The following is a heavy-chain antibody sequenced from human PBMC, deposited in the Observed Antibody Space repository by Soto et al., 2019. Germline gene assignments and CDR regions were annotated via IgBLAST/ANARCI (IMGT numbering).Heavy chain of an antibody. CDR1: GGSISSGVYY. CDR3: ARIPPDYDILTGYYYYYYMDV. V-gene: IGHV4-31*03. J-gene: IGHJ6*03. CDR2: IYYSGST. Sequence: SETLSLTCTVSGGSISSGVYYWSWIRQHPGKGLEWIGYIYYSGSTYYNPSLKSRVTISVDTSKNQFSLKLSSVTAADTAVYYCARIPPDYDILTGYYYYYYMDVWGKGTTVTVSS. D-gene: IGHD3-9*01.